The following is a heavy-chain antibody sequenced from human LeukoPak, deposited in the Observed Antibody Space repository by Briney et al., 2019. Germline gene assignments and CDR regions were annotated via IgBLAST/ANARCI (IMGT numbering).Heavy chain of an antibody. V-gene: IGHV4-59*08. J-gene: IGHJ6*02. CDR2: IYYSGST. CDR1: GGSISSYY. Sequence: SETLSLTCTVSGGSISSYYWSWIRQPPGKGLEWIGYIYYSGSTNYNPSLKSRVTISVDTSKNQFSLKLSSVTAADTAVYYCARSTMVRGVMVFRGMDVWGQGTTVTVSS. CDR3: ARSTMVRGVMVFRGMDV. D-gene: IGHD3-10*01.